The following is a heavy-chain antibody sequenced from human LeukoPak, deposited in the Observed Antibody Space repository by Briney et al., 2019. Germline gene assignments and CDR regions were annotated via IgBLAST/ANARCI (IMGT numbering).Heavy chain of an antibody. D-gene: IGHD5-24*01. V-gene: IGHV3-66*01. CDR2: IYSGGST. CDR1: GFTVSSNY. CDR3: ARLEMATIIDPPLDY. J-gene: IGHJ4*02. Sequence: GGSLRLSCAASGFTVSSNYMSWVRQAPGKGLEWVSVIYSGGSTYYADSVKGRFTISRDNSKNTLHLQMNSLRAEDTAVYYCARLEMATIIDPPLDYWGQGTLVTVSS.